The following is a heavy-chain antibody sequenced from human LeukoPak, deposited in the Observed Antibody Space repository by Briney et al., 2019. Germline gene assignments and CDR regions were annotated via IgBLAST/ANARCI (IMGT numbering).Heavy chain of an antibody. Sequence: PGGSLRLSCAASGFTFSSYSMNWVRQAPGKGLEWIGEINHSGSTNYNPSLKSRVTISVDTSKNQFSLKLSSVTAADTAVYYCARVSGSDLNDDAFDIWGQGTMVTVSS. J-gene: IGHJ3*02. CDR3: ARVSGSDLNDDAFDI. CDR1: GFTFSSYS. CDR2: INHSGST. D-gene: IGHD3-3*01. V-gene: IGHV4-34*01.